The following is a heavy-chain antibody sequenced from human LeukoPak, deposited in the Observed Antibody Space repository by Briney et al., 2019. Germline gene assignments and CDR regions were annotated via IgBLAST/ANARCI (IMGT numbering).Heavy chain of an antibody. CDR2: ISAYNGNT. CDR1: GYTFTSYG. Sequence: ASVKVSCKASGYTFTSYGISWVRQAPGQGLEWMGWISAYNGNTNYAQKLQGRVTMTTDTSTSTAYMELRSLRSDDTAVYYSARIITIFGVVIDWFDPWGQGTLVTVSS. J-gene: IGHJ5*02. D-gene: IGHD3-3*01. V-gene: IGHV1-18*01. CDR3: ARIITIFGVVIDWFDP.